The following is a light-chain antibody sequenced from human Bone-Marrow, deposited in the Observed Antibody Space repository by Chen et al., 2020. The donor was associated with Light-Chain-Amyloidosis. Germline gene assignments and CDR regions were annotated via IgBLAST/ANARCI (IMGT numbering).Light chain of an antibody. CDR3: QSADSSGTYEVI. CDR2: RDT. J-gene: IGLJ2*01. V-gene: IGLV3-25*03. CDR1: DLPTKY. Sequence: SYELTQSPSVSVSPGQTARITCSGDDLPTKYAYWYQQKPGQAPVLVIHRDTERPSGSSERFSGSRSGTTATLTISGVQAEDEADYHCQSADSSGTYEVIFGGGTKLTVL.